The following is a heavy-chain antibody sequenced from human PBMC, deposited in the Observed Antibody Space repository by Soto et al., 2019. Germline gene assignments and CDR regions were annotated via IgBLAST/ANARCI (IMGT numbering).Heavy chain of an antibody. J-gene: IGHJ4*02. CDR1: GFTFSSYA. D-gene: IGHD6-19*01. CDR3: AKGSPSSGHVY. CDR2: ISGSGGST. V-gene: IGHV3-23*01. Sequence: EVQLLESGGGLVQPGGSLRLSCAASGFTFSSYAMSWVRQAPGKGLEWVSAISGSGGSTYYADSVKGRFTISRDNSKNTLYLEMNSLGAEDTAGYYCAKGSPSSGHVYWGQGTLVTVSS.